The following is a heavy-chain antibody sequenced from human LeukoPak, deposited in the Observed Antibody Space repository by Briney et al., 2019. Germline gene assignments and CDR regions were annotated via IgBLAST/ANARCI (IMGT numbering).Heavy chain of an antibody. Sequence: ASVKVSCKASGYTFTSYDINWVRQATGQGLEWMGWMNPNSGNTGYAQKFQGRVTITRNTSISTAYMELSSLRSEDTAVYYCARSRSSSWYSPWGQGTLVTVSS. CDR2: MNPNSGNT. D-gene: IGHD6-13*01. CDR3: ARSRSSSWYSP. J-gene: IGHJ5*02. V-gene: IGHV1-8*03. CDR1: GYTFTSYD.